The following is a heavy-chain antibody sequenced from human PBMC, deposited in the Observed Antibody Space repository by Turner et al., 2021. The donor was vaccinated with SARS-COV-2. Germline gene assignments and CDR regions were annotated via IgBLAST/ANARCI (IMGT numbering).Heavy chain of an antibody. V-gene: IGHV3-30-3*01. CDR3: ARDLGYPFGGMDV. CDR2: ISDDGSNE. Sequence: QVQLVESGGGVVQPGRSLRLSCAASGFTFSSYDMHWVRQAPGKGLEWVAVISDDGSNENYADSVKGRFTISRDNSKNTLYLQMNSLRAEDTAVYYCARDLGYPFGGMDVWGQGTTVTVSS. J-gene: IGHJ6*02. D-gene: IGHD3-16*01. CDR1: GFTFSSYD.